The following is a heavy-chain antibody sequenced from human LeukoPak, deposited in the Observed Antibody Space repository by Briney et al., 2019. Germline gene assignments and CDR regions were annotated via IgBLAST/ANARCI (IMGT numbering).Heavy chain of an antibody. CDR2: IGGGGGST. CDR3: AKDVRGYSRPFDY. CDR1: GFTFSSYA. V-gene: IGHV3-23*01. J-gene: IGHJ4*02. Sequence: GGSLRLSCAGYGFTFSSYAMSWVRQAPGKGLEWVSAIGGGGGSTDYADSVKGRFTISRDNSKNTLYLQMNSLRAEDTAVYYCAKDVRGYSRPFDYWGQGTLVTVSS. D-gene: IGHD3-10*02.